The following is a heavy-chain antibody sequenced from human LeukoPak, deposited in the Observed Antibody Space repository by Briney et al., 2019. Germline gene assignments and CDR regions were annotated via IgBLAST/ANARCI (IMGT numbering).Heavy chain of an antibody. J-gene: IGHJ3*02. CDR3: ARGLTGPILVDI. D-gene: IGHD3-9*01. Sequence: SETLSLTCTVSGGSISSGGYYWSWIRQHPGKGLEWIGYIYYSGSTYYNPSLKSRVTISVDTSKNQFSLKLSSVTAADTAVYYCARGLTGPILVDIWGQGTMVTVSS. CDR2: IYYSGST. V-gene: IGHV4-31*03. CDR1: GGSISSGGYY.